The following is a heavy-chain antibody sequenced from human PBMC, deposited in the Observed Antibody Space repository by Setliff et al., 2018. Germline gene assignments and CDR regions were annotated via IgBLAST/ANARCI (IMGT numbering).Heavy chain of an antibody. CDR1: GLIFTSYS. V-gene: IGHV3-48*01. CDR3: ANDFTY. J-gene: IGHJ4*02. CDR2: ISSRSDII. Sequence: GGSLRLSCAASGLIFTSYSMNWVRQAPGKGLEWVSYISSRSDIIYYADSVKGRFTISRDNSKNTLYLQMNSLRAEDTAVYYCANDFTYWGQGTLVTVSS.